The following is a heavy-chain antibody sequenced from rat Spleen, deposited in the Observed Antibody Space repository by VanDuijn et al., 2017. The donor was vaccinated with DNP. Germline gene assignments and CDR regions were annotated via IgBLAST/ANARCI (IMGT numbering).Heavy chain of an antibody. CDR3: ARHGRRVFDY. CDR1: GFSLTNYA. J-gene: IGHJ2*01. D-gene: IGHD1-11*01. V-gene: IGHV5-25*01. Sequence: VQLKESGPGLVQPSQTLSLTCTVSGFSLTNYAVGWVRQPPGKGLEWVASITTSGGGTSYRDSVKGRFTISRDNAESTLYLQMNSLRSEDMATYFCARHGRRVFDYWGQGVMVTVSS. CDR2: ITTSGGGT.